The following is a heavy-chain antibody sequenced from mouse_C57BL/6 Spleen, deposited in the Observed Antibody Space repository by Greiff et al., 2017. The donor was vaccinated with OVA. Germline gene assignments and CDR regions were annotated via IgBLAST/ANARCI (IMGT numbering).Heavy chain of an antibody. J-gene: IGHJ4*01. CDR2: ISYDGSN. V-gene: IGHV3-6*01. Sequence: EVKLEESGPGLVKPSQSLSLTCSVTGYSITSGYYWNWIRQFPGNKLEWMGYISYDGSNNYNPSLKNRISITRDTSKNQFFLKLNSVTTEDTATYYCARYDYDHAMDYWGQGTSVTVSS. D-gene: IGHD2-4*01. CDR3: ARYDYDHAMDY. CDR1: GYSITSGYY.